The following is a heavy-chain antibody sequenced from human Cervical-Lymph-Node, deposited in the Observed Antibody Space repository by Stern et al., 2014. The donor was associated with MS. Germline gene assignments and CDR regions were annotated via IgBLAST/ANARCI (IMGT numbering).Heavy chain of an antibody. V-gene: IGHV3-23*04. Sequence: EVQLVESGGGLVQPGGSLRLSCAASGFTFSSYAMTWVRQAPGKGLEWVSTISGSGGSTHYADSVKGRFTISRDNSKNTLYLQMNSLRAEDTAVYYCAKDRRREMAVAGAVDYWGQGTLVTVSS. D-gene: IGHD6-19*01. CDR1: GFTFSSYA. J-gene: IGHJ4*02. CDR2: ISGSGGST. CDR3: AKDRRREMAVAGAVDY.